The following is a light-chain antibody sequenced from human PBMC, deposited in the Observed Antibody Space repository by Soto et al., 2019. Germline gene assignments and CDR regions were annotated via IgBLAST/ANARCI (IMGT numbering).Light chain of an antibody. CDR1: SSNIGAGYD. V-gene: IGLV1-40*01. CDR3: QSYDSSLSAYV. J-gene: IGLJ1*01. Sequence: QSVLTQPPSVSGAPGQRVTISCTGSSSNIGAGYDVHWYQQLPGTAPKLLIFANTFRPSGVPDRVSGSKSGTSGSLAITGLQAEDEADYCCQSYDSSLSAYVFGTGTKVTVL. CDR2: ANT.